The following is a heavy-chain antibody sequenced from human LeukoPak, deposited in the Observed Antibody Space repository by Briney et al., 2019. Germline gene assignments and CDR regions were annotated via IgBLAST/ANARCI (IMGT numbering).Heavy chain of an antibody. CDR1: GFTFSDYY. CDR3: ASGEIVVVPAAISPNDAFDI. CDR2: ISSSGSTI. J-gene: IGHJ3*02. V-gene: IGHV3-11*04. D-gene: IGHD2-2*02. Sequence: GGSLRLSCAASGFTFSDYYMSWIRQAPGKGLEWVSYISSSGSTIYYADSVKGRFTISRDNAKNSLYLQMNSLRAEDTAVYYCASGEIVVVPAAISPNDAFDIWGQGTMVTVSS.